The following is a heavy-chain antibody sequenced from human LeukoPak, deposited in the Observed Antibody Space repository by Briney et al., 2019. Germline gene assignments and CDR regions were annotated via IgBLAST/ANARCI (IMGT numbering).Heavy chain of an antibody. Sequence: SETLSLTCTVSGGSIGSGSYYWSWIRQPARKGLEWIGRIYTSGSTNYNPSLKSRVTISVDTSKNQFSLKLSSVTAADTAVYYCARATSSAGTIVIWGQGTMVTVSS. J-gene: IGHJ3*02. V-gene: IGHV4-61*02. CDR2: IYTSGST. CDR3: ARATSSAGTIVI. D-gene: IGHD1-14*01. CDR1: GGSIGSGSYY.